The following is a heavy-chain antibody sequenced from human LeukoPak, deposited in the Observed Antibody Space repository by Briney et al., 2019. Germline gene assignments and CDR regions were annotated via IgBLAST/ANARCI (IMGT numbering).Heavy chain of an antibody. Sequence: PGGSLRLSCAASGFTFSSYDMHWVRQAPGKGLEWVPFIRYDGSNKYYADSVKGRFTISRDNSKTTLYLRMNSLRAEDTAVYYCAKGGYCSSTSCYSDYWGQGTLVTVSS. CDR3: AKGGYCSSTSCYSDY. V-gene: IGHV3-30*02. J-gene: IGHJ4*02. D-gene: IGHD2-2*03. CDR2: IRYDGSNK. CDR1: GFTFSSYD.